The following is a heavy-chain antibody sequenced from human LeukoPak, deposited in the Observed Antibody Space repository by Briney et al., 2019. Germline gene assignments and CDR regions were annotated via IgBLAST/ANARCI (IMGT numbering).Heavy chain of an antibody. CDR2: IYDRGDT. CDR1: GFTVTSNF. CDR3: GGRPAKTCNFFFVY. V-gene: IGHV3-66*02. Sequence: PGGSLRLSCAVSGFTVTSNFMSWVRQAPGKGLEWVSVIYDRGDTYYADSVKGRFTVSRDTSKNTLYLQLNNLGAEDTAVYYCGGRPAKTCNFFFVYWGQGTLVTVSS. D-gene: IGHD1-1*01. J-gene: IGHJ4*02.